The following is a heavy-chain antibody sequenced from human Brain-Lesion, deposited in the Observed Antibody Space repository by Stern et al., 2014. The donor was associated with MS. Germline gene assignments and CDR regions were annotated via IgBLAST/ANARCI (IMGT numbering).Heavy chain of an antibody. V-gene: IGHV1-2*02. CDR3: ARDQRGITIFGVVTDYYYLGMDV. J-gene: IGHJ6*02. CDR2: INPNPGGT. Sequence: VQLVESGAEVKKPGASVKVSCKTSGFILTGYYIHWVRQAPGQGLEWMAWINPNPGGTKYAQEFKGRVTISRDTSISTANVELSSLTSDDTAVYYCARDQRGITIFGVVTDYYYLGMDVWGQGTTVTVSS. CDR1: GFILTGYY. D-gene: IGHD3-3*01.